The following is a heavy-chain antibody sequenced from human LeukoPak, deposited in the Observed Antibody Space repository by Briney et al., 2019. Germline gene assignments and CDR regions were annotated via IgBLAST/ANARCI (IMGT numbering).Heavy chain of an antibody. CDR2: FSGVSGAS. D-gene: IGHD1-7*01. V-gene: IGHV3-23*01. CDR3: AKKETGTTNHFHY. J-gene: IGHJ4*02. Sequence: PGGSLRLSCAASGFIFSSSVMSWVRQAPGKGLEWVSSFSGVSGASYYTNSVKGRFTISRDISKNTLYLQMNSLRAEDTAVYYSAKKETGTTNHFHYWGQGTLVAVSS. CDR1: GFIFSSSV.